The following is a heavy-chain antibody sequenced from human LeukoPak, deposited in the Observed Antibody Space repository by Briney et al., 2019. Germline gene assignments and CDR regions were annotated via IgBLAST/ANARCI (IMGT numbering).Heavy chain of an antibody. D-gene: IGHD2-15*01. Sequence: GGSLRLSCAASGFTFSSYAMSWVRQAPGKGLEWVSAIGGSGGSTYYADSVKGRFTISRDNSKNTLYLQMNSLRAEDTAVYYCAKSRGWQGYCSGGSCYGPSGWFDPWGQGTLVTVSS. CDR3: AKSRGWQGYCSGGSCYGPSGWFDP. CDR2: IGGSGGST. V-gene: IGHV3-23*01. CDR1: GFTFSSYA. J-gene: IGHJ5*02.